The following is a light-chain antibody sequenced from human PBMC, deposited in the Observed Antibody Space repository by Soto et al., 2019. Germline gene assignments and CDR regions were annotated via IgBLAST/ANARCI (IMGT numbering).Light chain of an antibody. V-gene: IGKV1-5*03. Sequence: DIQMTQSPSTLSASVGDIVTITCRASQSISSWLAWYQQKPGKAPKLMIYKASSLESGVPSRFSGSGSGTECTLTISSLQPDDFATYYCQQYNSYSWTFGQGTKVDIK. J-gene: IGKJ1*01. CDR2: KAS. CDR3: QQYNSYSWT. CDR1: QSISSW.